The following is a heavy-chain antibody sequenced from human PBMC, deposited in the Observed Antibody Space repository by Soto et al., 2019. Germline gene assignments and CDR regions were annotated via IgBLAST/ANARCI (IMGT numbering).Heavy chain of an antibody. V-gene: IGHV3-23*01. Sequence: EVQLLESGGGLVQPGGSLRLSCAASAFSFSSYGMSWVRQAPGKGLEWVSHITGSGDSTEYADSVKGRFTISRDNSKNTLFLQMNSLRVEDTAIYFCAKSHRFCTGGSCGAFDTWGHGTMVTAS. D-gene: IGHD2-8*02. J-gene: IGHJ3*02. CDR3: AKSHRFCTGGSCGAFDT. CDR2: ITGSGDST. CDR1: AFSFSSYG.